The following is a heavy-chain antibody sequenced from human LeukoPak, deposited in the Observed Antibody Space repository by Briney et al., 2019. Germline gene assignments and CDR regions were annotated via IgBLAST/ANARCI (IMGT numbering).Heavy chain of an antibody. J-gene: IGHJ4*02. CDR3: ARGTWALRGARGYYFDY. CDR2: VENDGTTK. CDR1: GFTFRGLG. D-gene: IGHD3-10*01. V-gene: IGHV3-30*12. Sequence: GGSLRLSCPASGFTFRGLGMHWVRRAPGKGLEWVAFVENDGTTKYYADSVKGRFSISRDNSKNTLYLQMNSLRAEDTAVYYCARGTWALRGARGYYFDYWGQGTLVTVSS.